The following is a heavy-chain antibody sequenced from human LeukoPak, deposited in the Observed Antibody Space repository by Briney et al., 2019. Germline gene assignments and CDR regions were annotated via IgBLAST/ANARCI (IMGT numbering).Heavy chain of an antibody. V-gene: IGHV4-61*01. CDR2: IYYSGGT. CDR3: AREDSSGYLGY. CDR1: GGSVSSNIYY. D-gene: IGHD3-22*01. Sequence: PSETLSLTCTVSGGSVSSNIYYWNWIRQPPGKGLEWIGYIYYSGGTNYNRSLKSRVTISVDTSKNQFSLKLTSLTAADAAVYYCAREDSSGYLGYWGQGTLVTVSS. J-gene: IGHJ4*02.